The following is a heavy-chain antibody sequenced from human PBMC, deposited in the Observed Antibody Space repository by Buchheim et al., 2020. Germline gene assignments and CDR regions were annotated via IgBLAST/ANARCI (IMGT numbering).Heavy chain of an antibody. Sequence: QVQLQQWGAGLLKPSGTLSLTCAVSGGSFSGFYWSWFRQSPERGLEWIGEINHSGGTNYNPSLKSRVIISVDTSNNQFSLRLTSVTGADTAVYYCARLPTWRNYDSSGYSDYWGQGTL. V-gene: IGHV4-34*01. J-gene: IGHJ4*02. D-gene: IGHD3-22*01. CDR3: ARLPTWRNYDSSGYSDY. CDR1: GGSFSGFY. CDR2: INHSGGT.